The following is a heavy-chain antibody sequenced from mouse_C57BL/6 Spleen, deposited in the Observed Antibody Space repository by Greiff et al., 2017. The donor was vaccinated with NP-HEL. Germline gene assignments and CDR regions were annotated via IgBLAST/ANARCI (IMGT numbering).Heavy chain of an antibody. CDR2: IHPNSGST. Sequence: QVQLQQSGAELVKPGASVKLSCKASGYTFTSYWMHWVKQRPGQGLEWIGMIHPNSGSTNYNEKFKSKATLTVDKSSSTAYMQLSSLTSEDSAVYYCARGGYYGSSSGYYFDYWGQGTTLTVSS. D-gene: IGHD1-1*01. J-gene: IGHJ2*01. CDR3: ARGGYYGSSSGYYFDY. CDR1: GYTFTSYW. V-gene: IGHV1-64*01.